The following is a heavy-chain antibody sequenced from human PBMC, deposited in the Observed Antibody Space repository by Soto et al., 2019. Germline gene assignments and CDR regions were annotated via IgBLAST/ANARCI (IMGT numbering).Heavy chain of an antibody. CDR3: ARAVAGTSPHPYYYYYYMDV. Sequence: GGSLRLSCAASGFTFSSYGMHWVRQAPGKGLEWVAVIWYDGSNKYYADSVKGRFTISRDNSKNTLYLQMNSLRAEDTAVYYCARAVAGTSPHPYYYYYYMDVWGKGTTVTVSS. CDR2: IWYDGSNK. V-gene: IGHV3-33*01. CDR1: GFTFSSYG. D-gene: IGHD6-19*01. J-gene: IGHJ6*03.